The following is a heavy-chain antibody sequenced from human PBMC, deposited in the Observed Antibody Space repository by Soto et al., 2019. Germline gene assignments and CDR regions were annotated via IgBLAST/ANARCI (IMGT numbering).Heavy chain of an antibody. J-gene: IGHJ6*03. Sequence: ASETLSLTCTVSGGSISSYYWSWIRQPPGKGLEWIGYIYYSGSTNYNPSLKSRVTISVDTSKNQFSLKLSSVTAADTAVYYCARNLLRYFDWPSRRDYYYYYMDVWGKGTTVTVSS. V-gene: IGHV4-59*08. CDR1: GGSISSYY. CDR2: IYYSGST. D-gene: IGHD3-9*01. CDR3: ARNLLRYFDWPSRRDYYYYYMDV.